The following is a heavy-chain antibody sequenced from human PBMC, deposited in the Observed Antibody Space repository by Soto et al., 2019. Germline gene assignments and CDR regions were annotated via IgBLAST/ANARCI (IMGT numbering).Heavy chain of an antibody. D-gene: IGHD6-6*01. Sequence: EVQLVESGGGLVQPGGSLRLSCAASGFTFNAYWMTWVRQAPGKGLEWVANINRDGTEKNYVDSVKGRFTVSRDNAKKSLHLQMYSLRAEDTAVYYCVRDRTEYGSYGSSYYEVFDIWGQGTKVTVSS. J-gene: IGHJ3*02. CDR2: INRDGTEK. CDR1: GFTFNAYW. V-gene: IGHV3-7*05. CDR3: VRDRTEYGSYGSSYYEVFDI.